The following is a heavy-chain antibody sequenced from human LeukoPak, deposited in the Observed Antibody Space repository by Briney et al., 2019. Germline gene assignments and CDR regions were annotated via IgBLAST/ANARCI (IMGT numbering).Heavy chain of an antibody. V-gene: IGHV1-2*06. J-gene: IGHJ6*03. CDR2: NNPNRGGT. Sequence: ASVKVSCKASGYTFTGYYMLWVRQVPGQGLEWMGRNNPNRGGTNCAQKLQGSVTMTRDTSISTAYMELSRLRSDDTAVYYCARGDGLDGYKTYCCNSYRDVWGKGTTVTVSS. CDR1: GYTFTGYY. CDR3: ARGDGLDGYKTYCCNSYRDV. D-gene: IGHD5-24*01.